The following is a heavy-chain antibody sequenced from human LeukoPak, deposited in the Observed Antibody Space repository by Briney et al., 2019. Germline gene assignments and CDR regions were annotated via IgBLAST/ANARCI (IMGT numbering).Heavy chain of an antibody. CDR1: GYSFTNYW. CDR3: ARHMDSLRPDY. D-gene: IGHD2-2*03. V-gene: IGHV5-51*07. CDR2: IYPRDSDT. Sequence: GESLKISCKVFGYSFTNYWIGWVHQMPGKGLEWMGVIYPRDSDTRYSPSFQGQVTISADKSISTAYLQWRSLKASDTAMYYCARHMDSLRPDYWGQGTLVTVSS. J-gene: IGHJ4*02.